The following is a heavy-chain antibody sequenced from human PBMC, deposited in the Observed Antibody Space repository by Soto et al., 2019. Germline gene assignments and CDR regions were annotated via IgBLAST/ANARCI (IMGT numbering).Heavy chain of an antibody. CDR3: ARQLGIAFDI. CDR2: IYSGGST. V-gene: IGHV3-53*04. D-gene: IGHD7-27*01. J-gene: IGHJ3*02. Sequence: GGSLRLSCAASGFTVSSNYMSWVRQAPGKGLEWVSVIYSGGSTYYADSVKGRFTISRHNSKNTLYLQMNSLRAEDTGVYYWARQLGIAFDIWGQGTMVTVSS. CDR1: GFTVSSNY.